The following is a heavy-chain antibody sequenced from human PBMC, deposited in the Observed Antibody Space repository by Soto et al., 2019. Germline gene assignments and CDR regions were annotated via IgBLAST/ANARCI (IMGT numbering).Heavy chain of an antibody. CDR1: GFTFSSYA. D-gene: IGHD4-17*01. V-gene: IGHV3-23*01. Sequence: GGSLRLSCAASGFTFSSYAMSWVRQAPGKGLEWVSAISGSGGSTYYADSVKGRFTISRDNSKNTLYLQMNSLRAEDTAVYYCAKYNYGDLNYYYYYYMDVWGKGTTVTVSS. J-gene: IGHJ6*03. CDR3: AKYNYGDLNYYYYYYMDV. CDR2: ISGSGGST.